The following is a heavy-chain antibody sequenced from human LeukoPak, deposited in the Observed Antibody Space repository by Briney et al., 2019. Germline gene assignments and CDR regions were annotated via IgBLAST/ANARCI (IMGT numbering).Heavy chain of an antibody. CDR3: ARVSQGWFGEFGFDY. CDR2: INPSGGST. J-gene: IGHJ4*02. V-gene: IGHV1-46*01. CDR1: GYTFTGYY. Sequence: ASVKVSCKASGYTFTGYYMHWVRQAPGQGLEWMGIINPSGGSTSYAQKFQGRVTMTRDTSTSTVYMELSSLRSEDTAVYYCARVSQGWFGEFGFDYWGQGTLVTVSS. D-gene: IGHD3-10*01.